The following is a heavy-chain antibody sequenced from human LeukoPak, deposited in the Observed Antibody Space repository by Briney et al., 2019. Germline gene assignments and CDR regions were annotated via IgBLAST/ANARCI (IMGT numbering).Heavy chain of an antibody. CDR2: IYYSGST. D-gene: IGHD4-23*01. CDR1: GGSISSYY. CDR3: ARGARWYDY. Sequence: PETLSLTCTVSGGSISSYYWSWIRQPPGKGLEWIGHIYYSGSTNYNPSLKSRVTISVDTSKNQFSLKLSSVTAADTAVYYCARGARWYDYWGQGTLVTVSS. V-gene: IGHV4-59*01. J-gene: IGHJ4*02.